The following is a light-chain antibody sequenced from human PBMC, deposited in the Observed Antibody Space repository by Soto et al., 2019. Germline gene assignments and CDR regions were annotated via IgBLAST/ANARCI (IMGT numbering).Light chain of an antibody. CDR1: SSDIGAHKA. V-gene: IGLV2-14*03. CDR3: CSYRTSKTYV. J-gene: IGLJ1*01. CDR2: DVT. Sequence: QSVLTQPASVSGSPGQSITISCAGTSSDIGAHKAVSWYQHHPGKAPKLIIYDVTDRPSGVSNRFSGSKSGNTASLTIFGLQAEDEADYYCCSYRTSKTYVFGTGTKVTVL.